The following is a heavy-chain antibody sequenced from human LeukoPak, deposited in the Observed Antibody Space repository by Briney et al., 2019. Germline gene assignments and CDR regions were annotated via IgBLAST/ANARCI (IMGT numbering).Heavy chain of an antibody. CDR2: MNPNSGNT. D-gene: IGHD3-10*01. J-gene: IGHJ4*02. CDR3: ARADGSGSYSLPYYLDY. CDR1: GYTFTSYD. Sequence: ASVKVSCKASGYTFTSYDINWVRQATGQGLEWMGWMNPNSGNTGYAQKFQGRVTMTRNTSISTAYMELSSLRSEDTAVYYCARADGSGSYSLPYYLDYWGQGTLVTVSS. V-gene: IGHV1-8*01.